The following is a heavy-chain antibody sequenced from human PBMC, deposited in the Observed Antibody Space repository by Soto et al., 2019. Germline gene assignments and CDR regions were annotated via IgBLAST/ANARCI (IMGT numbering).Heavy chain of an antibody. D-gene: IGHD2-15*01. CDR2: ISSSSSYI. CDR3: ARGGVVVVALTGTYLDY. V-gene: IGHV3-21*01. CDR1: GFTFSSYS. Sequence: GGSLRLSCAASGFTFSSYSMNWVRQAPGKGLEWVSSISSSSSYIYYADSVKGRFTISRDNAKNSLYLQMNSLRAEDTAVYYCARGGVVVVALTGTYLDYRGQGTLVTRS. J-gene: IGHJ4*02.